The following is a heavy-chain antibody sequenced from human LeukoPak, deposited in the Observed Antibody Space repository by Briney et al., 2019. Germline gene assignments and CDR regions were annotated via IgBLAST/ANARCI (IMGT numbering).Heavy chain of an antibody. J-gene: IGHJ4*02. D-gene: IGHD3-9*01. CDR1: GFTFSSYG. V-gene: IGHV3-30*18. Sequence: GGSLRLSCAASGFTFSSYGMHWVRQAPGKGLEWVAVISYDGSNKYYADSVKGRFTISRDNSKNTLYLRMNSLRAEDTAVYYCAKPSSTFDWLLWLDYWGQGTLVTVSS. CDR3: AKPSSTFDWLLWLDY. CDR2: ISYDGSNK.